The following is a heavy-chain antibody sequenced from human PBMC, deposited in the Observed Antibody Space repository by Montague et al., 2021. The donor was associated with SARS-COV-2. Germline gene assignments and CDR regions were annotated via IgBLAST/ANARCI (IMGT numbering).Heavy chain of an antibody. CDR3: ASSYYYGSGTYGYNYYMDV. Sequence: SETLSLTCTVSGGSVSSSPYYWGWIRQPPGRGLEWVGSISYSGRTYFSPSLKSRLTISVDSSENQFSLRLSSVTAADTAVYYCASSYYYGSGTYGYNYYMDVWGKGTTVTASS. CDR1: GGSVSSSPYY. V-gene: IGHV4-39*01. CDR2: ISYSGRT. J-gene: IGHJ6*03. D-gene: IGHD3-10*01.